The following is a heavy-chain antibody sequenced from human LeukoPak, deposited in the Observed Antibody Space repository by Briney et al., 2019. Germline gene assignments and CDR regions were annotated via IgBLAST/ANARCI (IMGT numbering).Heavy chain of an antibody. Sequence: SETLSLTCTVSGGSISSSSYYWGWIRQPPGKGLEWIGSIYYSGSTYYNASLKSRVTISVDTSKNQFSLKLSSVTAADTAVYYCAITPYSSSWYNWFDPWGQGTLVTVSS. CDR1: GGSISSSSYY. V-gene: IGHV4-39*07. D-gene: IGHD6-13*01. CDR2: IYYSGST. CDR3: AITPYSSSWYNWFDP. J-gene: IGHJ5*02.